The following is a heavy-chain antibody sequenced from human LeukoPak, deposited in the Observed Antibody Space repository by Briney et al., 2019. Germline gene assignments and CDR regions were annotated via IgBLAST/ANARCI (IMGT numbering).Heavy chain of an antibody. D-gene: IGHD6-19*01. Sequence: AGGSLRLSCAASGFTFDDYGMSWVRQAPGKGLEWVSGINWNGGSTGYADSVKGRFTISRDNAKNSLYLQMNSLRAEDTAVYYCARERAGSGWDDFDYWGQGTLVTVSS. CDR1: GFTFDDYG. CDR2: INWNGGST. CDR3: ARERAGSGWDDFDY. J-gene: IGHJ4*02. V-gene: IGHV3-20*04.